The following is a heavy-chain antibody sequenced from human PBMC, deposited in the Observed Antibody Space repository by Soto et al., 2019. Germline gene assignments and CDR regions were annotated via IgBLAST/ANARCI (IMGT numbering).Heavy chain of an antibody. CDR2: IYDSGST. CDR3: AASYYAIFSGHFAFDI. J-gene: IGHJ3*02. CDR1: GGSISHFY. D-gene: IGHD3-9*01. V-gene: IGHV4-59*01. Sequence: QVQLQESGPRLVKPSETLSLTCTVSGGSISHFYWSWIRQSPGKGLEWLGYIYDSGSTSYNPSLKRRVTMAMDMSKTQFSRDLTSVTAADTAVYFCAASYYAIFSGHFAFDIWGHGTMVTVSS.